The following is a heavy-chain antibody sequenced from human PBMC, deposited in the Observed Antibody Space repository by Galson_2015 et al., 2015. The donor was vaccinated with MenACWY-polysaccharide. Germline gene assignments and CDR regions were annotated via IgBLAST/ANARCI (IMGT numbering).Heavy chain of an antibody. J-gene: IGHJ4*02. CDR2: IKQDGSEK. CDR3: ASQTWTGYFDY. CDR1: GFTLSNYW. V-gene: IGHV3-7*03. Sequence: SLRLSCAASGFTLSNYWVSWVRQAPGKGLEWVANIKQDGSEKYYVDSVKGRFTISRDSAKTSLYLQMNSLRAEDTAMYYCASQTWTGYFDYWGQGILVTVSS. D-gene: IGHD3-10*01.